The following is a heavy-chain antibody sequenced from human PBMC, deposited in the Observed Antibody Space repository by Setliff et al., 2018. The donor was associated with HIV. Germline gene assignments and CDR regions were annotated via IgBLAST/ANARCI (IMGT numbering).Heavy chain of an antibody. V-gene: IGHV1-8*02. Sequence: EASVKVSCKASGYTFTTYDINWVRRATGQGLEWMGWMNPNSGNTGYAQKFQGRFTMTRNTSISTAYMELSSLRSDDTAVYYCARIPARAAAAYCSSTNCQRGFDQWGQGTPVTVSS. J-gene: IGHJ4*02. CDR2: MNPNSGNT. CDR3: ARIPARAAAAYCSSTNCQRGFDQ. CDR1: GYTFTTYD. D-gene: IGHD2-2*01.